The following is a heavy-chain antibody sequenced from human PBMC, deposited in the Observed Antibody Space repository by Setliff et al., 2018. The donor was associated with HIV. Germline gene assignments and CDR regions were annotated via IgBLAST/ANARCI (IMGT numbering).Heavy chain of an antibody. D-gene: IGHD3-10*01. CDR2: INTHNGNT. CDR1: GYTFTKYG. Sequence: ASVKVSCKASGYTFTKYGISWVRQAPGQGLEWMGWINTHNGNTNYAQKFQGRVTMTRNTSISTAYMELRSLRSDDTAVYHCARVDGFNNYDSGGLDYWGQGTLVTVSS. J-gene: IGHJ4*02. V-gene: IGHV1-18*01. CDR3: ARVDGFNNYDSGGLDY.